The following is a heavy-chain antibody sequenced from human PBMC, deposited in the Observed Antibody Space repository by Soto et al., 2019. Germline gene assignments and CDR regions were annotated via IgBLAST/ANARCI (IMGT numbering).Heavy chain of an antibody. D-gene: IGHD5-12*01. CDR2: ISSSSSYI. J-gene: IGHJ6*02. CDR1: GFTFSSYS. CDR3: ARAYSGYENYYYYCGMDV. V-gene: IGHV3-21*01. Sequence: GGSLRLSCAASGFTFSSYSMNWVRQAPGKGLEWVSSISSSSSYIYYADSVKGRFTISRDDAKNSLYLQMNSLRAEDTAVYYCARAYSGYENYYYYCGMDVWGQGTTVTVSS.